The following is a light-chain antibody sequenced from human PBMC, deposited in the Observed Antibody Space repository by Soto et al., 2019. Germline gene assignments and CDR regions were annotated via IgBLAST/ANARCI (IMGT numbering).Light chain of an antibody. CDR1: QSVSSDS. CDR2: DAS. CDR3: QQYGSSQWT. Sequence: EIVLTQSPGTLSLSPGERATLSCRASQSVSSDSLAWYQQKPGQAPRLLIYDASSRATGIPDRFSGSGSGTDFNLTISRLEPEDFAVYYCQQYGSSQWTFGQGTKVEIK. V-gene: IGKV3-20*01. J-gene: IGKJ1*01.